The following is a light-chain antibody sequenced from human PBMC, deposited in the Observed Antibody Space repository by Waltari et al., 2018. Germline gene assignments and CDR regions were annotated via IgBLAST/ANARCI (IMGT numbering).Light chain of an antibody. CDR1: QRIATN. J-gene: IGKJ2*01. CDR3: QQYNHYYS. Sequence: IVLTQSPATLSVSPGEEATLSCRASQRIATNVAWYQQKPGQGPRLLISEASTRVAGVPARFSGGGSGTEFTLTISSLQSEDVAAYYCQQYNHYYSFGQGTRLEIK. CDR2: EAS. V-gene: IGKV3-15*01.